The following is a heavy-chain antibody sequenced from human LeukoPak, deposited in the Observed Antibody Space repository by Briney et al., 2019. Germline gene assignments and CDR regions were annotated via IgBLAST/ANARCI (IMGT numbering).Heavy chain of an antibody. D-gene: IGHD4-23*01. CDR1: GFTFSSYG. CDR2: IWYDGSNK. CDR3: VRDDYGGNFNYYYYGMDV. V-gene: IGHV3-33*01. J-gene: IGHJ6*02. Sequence: GRSLRLSCAASGFTFSSYGMHWVRQAPGKGLEWVAVIWYDGSNKYYADSVKGRFAISRDNSKNTLYLQMNSLRAEDTAVYYCVRDDYGGNFNYYYYGMDVWGQGTTVTVSS.